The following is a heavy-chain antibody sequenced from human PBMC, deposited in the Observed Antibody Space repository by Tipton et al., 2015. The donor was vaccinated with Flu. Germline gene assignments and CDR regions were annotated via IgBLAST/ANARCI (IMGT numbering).Heavy chain of an antibody. CDR2: VSRTGST. CDR3: ARRDYSNYVSDPKSWFDP. CDR1: GGSISSFY. D-gene: IGHD4-11*01. Sequence: TLSLTCTVSGGSISSFYWTWIRQPPGKGLEWIGTVSRTGSTIYNPSLKSRVTISIDTSKNQFSLKMKSVTATDMAVYYCARRDYSNYVSDPKSWFDPWGQGTLVAVSS. V-gene: IGHV4-59*08. J-gene: IGHJ5*02.